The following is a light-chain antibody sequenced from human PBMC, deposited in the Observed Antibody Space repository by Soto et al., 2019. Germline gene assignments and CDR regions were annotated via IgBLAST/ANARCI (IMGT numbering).Light chain of an antibody. Sequence: QSALTQPASVSGSPGQSITISCTGTSADVGGYNFVSWYQHRPDKAPKLMIYDVSNRPSGVSNRFSGSKSGNTASPTISGLQAEDEADYYCSSYTSSRTHVVFGGGTKVTVL. CDR1: SADVGGYNF. CDR2: DVS. V-gene: IGLV2-14*03. CDR3: SSYTSSRTHVV. J-gene: IGLJ2*01.